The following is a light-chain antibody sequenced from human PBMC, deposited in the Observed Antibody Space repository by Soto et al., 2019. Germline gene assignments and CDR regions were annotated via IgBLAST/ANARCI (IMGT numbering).Light chain of an antibody. CDR1: SSNIGSNT. CDR2: GNS. CDR3: AAWDDSLNGWV. V-gene: IGLV1-44*01. J-gene: IGLJ3*02. Sequence: QSVLTQPPSASGTPGQRVTISCSGSSSNIGSNTVSWYQQLPGTAPKLLIYGNSQRPSGVPDRFSGSKSGTSASLAISGLQCEDEADYYCAAWDDSLNGWVFGGGTKVTVL.